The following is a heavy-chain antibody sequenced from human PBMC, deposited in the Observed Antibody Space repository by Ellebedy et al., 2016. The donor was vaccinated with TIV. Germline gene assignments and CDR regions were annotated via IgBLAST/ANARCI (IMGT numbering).Heavy chain of an antibody. CDR2: IYHSGST. CDR1: GGSISSGGYS. D-gene: IGHD3-16*01. V-gene: IGHV4-30-2*06. J-gene: IGHJ4*02. Sequence: SETLSLTXAVSGGSISSGGYSWSWIRQSPGKGLEWIGYIYHSGSTYYNPSLKSRVTISVDRSKNQFSLKLSSVTAADTAVYYCARIKIRRSWGPDYWGQGTLVTVSS. CDR3: ARIKIRRSWGPDY.